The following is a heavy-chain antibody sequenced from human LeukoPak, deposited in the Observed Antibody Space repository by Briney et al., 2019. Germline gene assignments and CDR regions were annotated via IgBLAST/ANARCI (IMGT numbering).Heavy chain of an antibody. J-gene: IGHJ4*02. Sequence: SGGSLRLSRAASGFTFSSDGMHWGRQAPGKGLEWGSFIRYDGSNKYHADSVKGRVTISRDNSKNTLYLQMNSLRAEDTAVYYCAKDKLELDYWGQGTLVTVSS. V-gene: IGHV3-30*02. CDR2: IRYDGSNK. CDR1: GFTFSSDG. CDR3: AKDKLELDY.